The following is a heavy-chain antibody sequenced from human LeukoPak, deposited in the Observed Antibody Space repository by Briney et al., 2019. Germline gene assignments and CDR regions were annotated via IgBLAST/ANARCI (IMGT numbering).Heavy chain of an antibody. CDR2: IKSKTDGGTT. Sequence: GVSLTLLCAASVYTQRKAWLRCPRHATGEAVGCVGCIKSKTDGGTTDYAAPVKGRLNIQRHDLKNTVYLQMHSLKTVDTAVYYCIRLEVSSGRGGQGTLVSVSS. V-gene: IGHV3-15*01. CDR3: IRLEVSSGR. D-gene: IGHD3-22*01. J-gene: IGHJ4*02. CDR1: VYTQRKAW.